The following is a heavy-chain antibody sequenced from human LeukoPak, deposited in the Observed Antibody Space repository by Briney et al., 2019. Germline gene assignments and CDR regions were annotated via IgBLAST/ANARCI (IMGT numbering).Heavy chain of an antibody. V-gene: IGHV4-34*01. CDR3: ASSPFGYYGSGIDY. J-gene: IGHJ4*02. Sequence: SETLSLTCAVYGGSFSGYYWSWIRQPPGKGLEWIGEINHSGSTNYNPSLKSRVTISVDTSKNQFSLKLSSVTAADTAVYYCASSPFGYYGSGIDYWGQGTLVTVSS. D-gene: IGHD3-10*01. CDR2: INHSGST. CDR1: GGSFSGYY.